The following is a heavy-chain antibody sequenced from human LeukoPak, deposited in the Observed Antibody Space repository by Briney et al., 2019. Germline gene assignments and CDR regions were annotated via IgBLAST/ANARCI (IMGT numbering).Heavy chain of an antibody. CDR1: GYTFTNYG. Sequence: ASVKVSCKASGYTFTNYGISWGRQAPGQGLEWMGWISAYNGNTNFAQKLQGRVTMTTETSTSTAYMELRSLRSDDTAVYYCARVSYDIWSGYSEYMDVWGKGTTVTVSS. D-gene: IGHD3-3*01. J-gene: IGHJ6*03. CDR3: ARVSYDIWSGYSEYMDV. V-gene: IGHV1-18*01. CDR2: ISAYNGNT.